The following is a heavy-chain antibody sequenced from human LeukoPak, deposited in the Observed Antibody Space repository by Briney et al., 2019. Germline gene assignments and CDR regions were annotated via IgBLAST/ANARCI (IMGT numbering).Heavy chain of an antibody. D-gene: IGHD6-13*01. CDR3: ARITIAAAGTLYFDY. CDR1: GGSISSSSYY. Sequence: SETLSLTCTVSGGSISSSSYYWGWIRQPPGKGLEWIGSIHYSGSTYYNPSLKSRVTISVDTSKNQFSLKLSSVTAADTAVYYCARITIAAAGTLYFDYWGQGTLVTVSS. CDR2: IHYSGST. J-gene: IGHJ4*02. V-gene: IGHV4-39*01.